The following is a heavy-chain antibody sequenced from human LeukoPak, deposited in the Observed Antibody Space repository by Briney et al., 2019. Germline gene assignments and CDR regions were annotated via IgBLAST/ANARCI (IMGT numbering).Heavy chain of an antibody. Sequence: GGSLRLSCAASGLTFSSYGMHWVRQAPGKGLEWVAVISYDGSNKYYADFVKGRFTISRDNSKNTLYLQMNSLRAEDTAVYYCAKIFAYYGSGSYYNDYWGQGTLVTVSS. CDR2: ISYDGSNK. CDR3: AKIFAYYGSGSYYNDY. V-gene: IGHV3-30*18. CDR1: GLTFSSYG. J-gene: IGHJ4*02. D-gene: IGHD3-10*01.